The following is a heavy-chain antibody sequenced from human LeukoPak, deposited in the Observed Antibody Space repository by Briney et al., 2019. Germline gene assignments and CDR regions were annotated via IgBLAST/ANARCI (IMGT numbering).Heavy chain of an antibody. CDR1: GFTFSSYA. J-gene: IGHJ3*02. D-gene: IGHD2-21*02. Sequence: GGSLRLSCAASGFTFSSYAMSWVRQAPGKGLEWVSAISGSGGSTYYADSVKGRFTISRDNSKNTLYLQMNSLRAEDTAVYYCAKDPIVVVTADAFDIWGQGTMVTVPS. V-gene: IGHV3-23*01. CDR2: ISGSGGST. CDR3: AKDPIVVVTADAFDI.